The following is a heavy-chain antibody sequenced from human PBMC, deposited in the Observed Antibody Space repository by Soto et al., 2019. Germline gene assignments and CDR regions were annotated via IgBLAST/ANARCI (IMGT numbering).Heavy chain of an antibody. CDR1: GFTLSDYW. CDR2: ISVDGGDT. CDR3: VRAPEPRPIDY. V-gene: IGHV3-74*01. J-gene: IGHJ4*01. Sequence: GGSLRLSCAASGFTLSDYWMHWVRQGPGKGLLWVSRISVDGGDTTYADSVKGRFTISRDNAKNTLYLQMDTLRAEDTAIYYCVRAPEPRPIDYSGHGSLVTVSS.